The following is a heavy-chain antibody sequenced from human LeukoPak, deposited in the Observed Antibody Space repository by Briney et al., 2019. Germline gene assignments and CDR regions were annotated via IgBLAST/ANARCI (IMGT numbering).Heavy chain of an antibody. V-gene: IGHV1-2*02. CDR1: GYTFTGYY. CDR2: INPNSGGT. CDR3: AKSAGYSYGFGRFDY. Sequence: ASAKVSCKASGYTFTGYYMHWVRQAPGQGLEWMGWINPNSGGTNYAQKFQGRVTMTSDTSISTAYMELGRLRSDDTAVYYCAKSAGYSYGFGRFDYWGQGTLVTVSS. J-gene: IGHJ4*02. D-gene: IGHD5-18*01.